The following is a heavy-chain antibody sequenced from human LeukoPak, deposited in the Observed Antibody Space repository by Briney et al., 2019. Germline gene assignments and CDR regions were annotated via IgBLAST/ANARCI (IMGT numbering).Heavy chain of an antibody. Sequence: GGSLRLSCAASGFTFSSYSMNWVRQAPGKGLGWVSSISSSSSYIYYADSVKGRFTISRDNAKNSLYLQMNSLRAEDTAVYYCARDQAHYYDSSGYSYGMDVWGQGTTVTVSS. CDR2: ISSSSSYI. D-gene: IGHD3-22*01. CDR1: GFTFSSYS. J-gene: IGHJ6*02. V-gene: IGHV3-21*01. CDR3: ARDQAHYYDSSGYSYGMDV.